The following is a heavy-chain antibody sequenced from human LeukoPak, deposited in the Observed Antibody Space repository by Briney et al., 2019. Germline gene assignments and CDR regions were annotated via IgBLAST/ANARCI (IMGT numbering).Heavy chain of an antibody. J-gene: IGHJ4*02. V-gene: IGHV3-21*01. CDR3: ARSQKGDDFWSGYQYYFDY. CDR1: GFTFSSYS. CDR2: ISSSSSYI. Sequence: GGSLRLSCAASGFTFSSYSMNWVRQAPGKGLEWASSISSSSSYIYYADSVKGRFTISRDNSKNTLYLQMNSLRAEDTAVYYCARSQKGDDFWSGYQYYFDYWGQGTLVTVSS. D-gene: IGHD3-3*01.